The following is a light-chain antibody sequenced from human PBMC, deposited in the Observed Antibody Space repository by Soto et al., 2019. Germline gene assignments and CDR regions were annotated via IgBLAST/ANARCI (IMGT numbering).Light chain of an antibody. CDR1: QSVSSNY. V-gene: IGKV3-20*01. Sequence: IVLTQSPGTLSLSPWDRATLYCRASQSVSSNYLAWFQQIPGQAPRLLISTASSRATDIPDRFSGSGSGTDFTLTISRLEPEDFAVYYCHQYGSSPYTFGQGTRLEIK. CDR2: TAS. J-gene: IGKJ5*01. CDR3: HQYGSSPYT.